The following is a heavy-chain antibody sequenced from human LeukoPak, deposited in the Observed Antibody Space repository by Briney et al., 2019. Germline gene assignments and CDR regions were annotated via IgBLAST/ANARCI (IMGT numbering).Heavy chain of an antibody. V-gene: IGHV1-69*13. CDR2: ITPIFGTA. CDR3: ARGDGYNPFDY. J-gene: IGHJ4*02. D-gene: IGHD5-24*01. Sequence: ASVKVSCKASGGTFSSYAISWVRQAPGQGLEWMGGITPIFGTANYAQKFQGRVPITADESTSTAYMELSSLRSEDTAVYYCARGDGYNPFDYWGQGTLVTVSS. CDR1: GGTFSSYA.